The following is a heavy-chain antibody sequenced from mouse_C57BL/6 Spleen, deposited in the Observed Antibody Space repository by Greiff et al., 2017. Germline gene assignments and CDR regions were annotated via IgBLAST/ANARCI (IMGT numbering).Heavy chain of an antibody. Sequence: VQLQQPGAELVKPGASVKLSCKASGYTFTSYWMHWVKQRPGQGLEWIGMIHPNSGSTNYNEKFKSKATLTVDKSSSTAYMQLSSLTSEDSAVYYCARDDGNSPYYFDFWGQGTTLTVSS. CDR3: ARDDGNSPYYFDF. CDR1: GYTFTSYW. J-gene: IGHJ2*01. CDR2: IHPNSGST. D-gene: IGHD2-1*01. V-gene: IGHV1-64*01.